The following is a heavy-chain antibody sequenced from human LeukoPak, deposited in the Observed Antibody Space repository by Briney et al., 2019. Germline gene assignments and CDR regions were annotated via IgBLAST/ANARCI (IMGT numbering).Heavy chain of an antibody. J-gene: IGHJ3*02. V-gene: IGHV1-69*05. CDR2: IIPIFGTA. CDR3: ARAHIVVVPAAIPYGAFDI. D-gene: IGHD2-2*01. CDR1: GYTITGYY. Sequence: SVTVSCKASGYTITGYYMHWVRQPPGPGHEWMGGIIPIFGTANYARKFQGRVTITTDESTSTAYMELSSLRSEDTAVYYCARAHIVVVPAAIPYGAFDIWGQGTMVTVSS.